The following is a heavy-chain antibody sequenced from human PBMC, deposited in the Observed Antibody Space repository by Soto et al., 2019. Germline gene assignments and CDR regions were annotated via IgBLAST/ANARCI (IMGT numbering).Heavy chain of an antibody. J-gene: IGHJ4*02. Sequence: SETLSLTWTVCGGCISSYYWSWIRQPAGKGLEWIGRIYSSGGTNYNPSLKSRVTMSVDTSNNQFSLKLSSVTAAHTAVYSCARNRRNSYGSESYYNGFDYWAQATLVTVSS. CDR3: ARNRRNSYGSESYYNGFDY. CDR1: GGCISSYY. CDR2: IYSSGGT. V-gene: IGHV4-4*07. D-gene: IGHD3-10*01.